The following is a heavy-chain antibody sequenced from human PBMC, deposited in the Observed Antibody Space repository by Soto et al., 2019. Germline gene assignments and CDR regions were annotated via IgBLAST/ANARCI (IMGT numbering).Heavy chain of an antibody. V-gene: IGHV4-4*02. D-gene: IGHD6-13*01. CDR1: GGSISTSNW. CDR3: ARARATIAAAAIFDC. J-gene: IGHJ4*02. CDR2: VYRTGST. Sequence: SETLSLTCSVSGGSISTSNWWSWVRQPPGKGLEWIGEVYRTGSTTYNPSLESRLTISVDKSKNQFSLKLTSVTAADTAVYYCARARATIAAAAIFDCWGQGTLVTVSS.